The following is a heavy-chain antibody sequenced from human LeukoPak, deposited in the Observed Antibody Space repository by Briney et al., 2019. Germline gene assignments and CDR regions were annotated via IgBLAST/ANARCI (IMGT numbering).Heavy chain of an antibody. D-gene: IGHD2-2*01. V-gene: IGHV4-30-4*01. Sequence: SETLSLTCTVSGGSISSGDYYWSGIRQPPGKGLEWIGYIYYSGSTYYNPSLKSRVTISVDTSKNQFSLKLSSVTAADTAVYYCAREGGFCSSTSCQVYFYYGMDVWGRGTSVTVSS. CDR3: AREGGFCSSTSCQVYFYYGMDV. CDR1: GGSISSGDYY. CDR2: IYYSGST. J-gene: IGHJ6*02.